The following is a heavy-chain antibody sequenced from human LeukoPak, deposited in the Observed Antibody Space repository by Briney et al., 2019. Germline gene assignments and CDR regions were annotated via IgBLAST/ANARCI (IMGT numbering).Heavy chain of an antibody. CDR2: ISYDGSNK. D-gene: IGHD5-12*01. CDR1: GFTFSSYG. CDR3: AGYSGYDHAPPYYGMDV. J-gene: IGHJ6*04. V-gene: IGHV3-30*03. Sequence: GRSLRLSCAASGFTFSSYGMHWVRQAPGKGLEWVAVISYDGSNKYYADSVKGRFTISRDNSKNTLYLQMNSLRAEDTAMYYCAGYSGYDHAPPYYGMDVWGKGTTVTVSS.